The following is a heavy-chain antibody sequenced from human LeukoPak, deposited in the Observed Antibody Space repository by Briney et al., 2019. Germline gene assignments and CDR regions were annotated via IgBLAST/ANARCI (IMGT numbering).Heavy chain of an antibody. CDR3: ARGGSGWYNWFDP. V-gene: IGHV4-30-2*01. D-gene: IGHD6-19*01. J-gene: IGHJ5*02. CDR1: GGSISSGGYS. CDR2: IYHSGST. Sequence: SETLSLTCAVSGGSISSGGYSWSWIRQPPGKGLEWIGYIYHSGSTYYNPSLKSRVTISVDRSKNQFSLKLSSVTVADTAVYYCARGGSGWYNWFDPWGQGTLVTVSS.